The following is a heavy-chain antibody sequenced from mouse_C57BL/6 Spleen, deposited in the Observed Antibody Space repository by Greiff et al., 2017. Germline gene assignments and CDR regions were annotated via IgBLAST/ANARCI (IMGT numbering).Heavy chain of an antibody. CDR2: IDPSDSET. D-gene: IGHD1-1*01. Sequence: QVQLKQPGAELVRPGSSVKLSCKASGYTFTSYWMHWVKQRPIQGLEWIGNIDPSDSETHYNQKFKDKATLTVDKSSSTAYMQLSSLTSEDSAVYYCANTLITTVVANYAMDYWGQGTSVTVSS. J-gene: IGHJ4*01. CDR1: GYTFTSYW. V-gene: IGHV1-52*01. CDR3: ANTLITTVVANYAMDY.